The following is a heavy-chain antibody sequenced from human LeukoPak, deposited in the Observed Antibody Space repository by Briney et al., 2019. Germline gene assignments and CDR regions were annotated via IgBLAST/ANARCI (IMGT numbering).Heavy chain of an antibody. V-gene: IGHV4-34*01. D-gene: IGHD2-8*01. CDR3: ARLGLGYCTNGVCYTETFNWFDP. CDR2: INHSGST. CDR1: GGSFSGYY. Sequence: SETLSLTCAVYGGSFSGYYWSWIRQPPGKGLEWIGEINHSGSTYYNPSLKSRVTISVDTSKNQFSLKLSSVTAADTAVYYCARLGLGYCTNGVCYTETFNWFDPWGQGTLVTVSS. J-gene: IGHJ5*02.